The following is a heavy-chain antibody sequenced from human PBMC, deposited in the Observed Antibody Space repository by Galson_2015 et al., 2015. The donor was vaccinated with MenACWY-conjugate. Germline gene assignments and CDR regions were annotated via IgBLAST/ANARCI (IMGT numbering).Heavy chain of an antibody. J-gene: IGHJ6*02. V-gene: IGHV1-24*01. CDR2: VDPENGEI. CDR1: GSSLRELF. CDR3: ASVRAGYCRSGTCYGLDV. D-gene: IGHD2-2*03. Sequence: SVKVSCKVSGSSLRELFMHWVRQAPGEGLEWMGGVDPENGEITYAQKFQGRVTMTADTSTDTGYMELRSLRSEDTAVYYCASVRAGYCRSGTCYGLDVWGQGATVTGSS.